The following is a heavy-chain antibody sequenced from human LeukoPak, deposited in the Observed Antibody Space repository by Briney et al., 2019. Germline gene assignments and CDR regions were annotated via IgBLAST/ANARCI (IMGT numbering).Heavy chain of an antibody. D-gene: IGHD6-6*01. Sequence: GGSLRLSCAASGFTFSSYAMSWVRQAPGKGLEWVSAISGSGGSTYYADSAKGRFTISRDNSKNTLYLQMNSLRAEDTAVYYCAKWGSSSSDYYYYYMDVWGKGTTVTVSS. V-gene: IGHV3-23*01. J-gene: IGHJ6*03. CDR1: GFTFSSYA. CDR2: ISGSGGST. CDR3: AKWGSSSSDYYYYYMDV.